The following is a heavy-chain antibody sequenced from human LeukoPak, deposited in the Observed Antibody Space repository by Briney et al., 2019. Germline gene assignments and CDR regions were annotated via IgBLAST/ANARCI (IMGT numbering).Heavy chain of an antibody. V-gene: IGHV1-2*02. D-gene: IGHD3-9*01. CDR2: INPNSGGT. J-gene: IGHJ4*02. Sequence: ASVKVSCKASGYTFTGYYMHWVRQAPGQGLEWMGWINPNSGGTNYAQKFQGRVTMTRDTSISTAYMELSRLRSDDTAVYYCARGGVLRYFDPRYYFDYWGQGTLVTVSS. CDR1: GYTFTGYY. CDR3: ARGGVLRYFDPRYYFDY.